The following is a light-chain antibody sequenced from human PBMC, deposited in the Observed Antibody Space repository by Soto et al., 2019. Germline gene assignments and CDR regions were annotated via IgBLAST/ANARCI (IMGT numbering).Light chain of an antibody. Sequence: QSELTQPPSGSGSPGQSVTISFTGTSSDVGAYNYVSWYQQHPGKAPKVIIYEVTKRPSGVPDRLSGSKSGNTASLTVSGLQAEDEADYYCSSYAGNNIYVFGSGTKVTVL. CDR2: EVT. CDR1: SSDVGAYNY. CDR3: SSYAGNNIYV. V-gene: IGLV2-8*01. J-gene: IGLJ1*01.